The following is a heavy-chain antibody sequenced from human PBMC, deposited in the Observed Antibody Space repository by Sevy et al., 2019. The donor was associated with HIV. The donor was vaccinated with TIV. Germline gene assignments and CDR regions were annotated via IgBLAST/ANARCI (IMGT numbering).Heavy chain of an antibody. Sequence: GGSLTLSCAASGFTFSDYYMSWIRQAPGKGLEWASYISSSGSTIYYADSVKGRFTISRDNAKNSLYLQMNSLRAEDTAVYYCARGDSSSWYGFYYYGMDVWGQGTTVTVSS. D-gene: IGHD6-13*01. CDR1: GFTFSDYY. V-gene: IGHV3-11*01. CDR3: ARGDSSSWYGFYYYGMDV. CDR2: ISSSGSTI. J-gene: IGHJ6*02.